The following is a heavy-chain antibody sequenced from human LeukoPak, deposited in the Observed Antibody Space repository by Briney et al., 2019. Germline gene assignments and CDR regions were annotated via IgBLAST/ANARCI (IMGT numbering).Heavy chain of an antibody. Sequence: GGSLRLSCAASGLTFSRYWLTWVRQAPGKGLEWVANINQDGSEKNYVDSVKGRFTISRDNAKSSLYLQMNSLRAEDTAVYYCAKDIGGTVTSDYWGQGTLVTVSS. CDR3: AKDIGGTVTSDY. V-gene: IGHV3-7*01. CDR2: INQDGSEK. J-gene: IGHJ4*02. CDR1: GLTFSRYW. D-gene: IGHD4-17*01.